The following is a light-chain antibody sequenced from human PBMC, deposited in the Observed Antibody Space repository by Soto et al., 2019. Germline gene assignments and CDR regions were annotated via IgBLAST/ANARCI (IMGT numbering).Light chain of an antibody. V-gene: IGKV3-15*01. J-gene: IGKJ4*01. Sequence: EILMTQSPATLSVSPGERATLSCRASQSVSSNLAWYQQKPGQAPRLLIYGASTRATGIPARFSGSGSGTEFTLTISSLQSEDFAVYYCQQYNNWPQLTFGGGTKVDI. CDR1: QSVSSN. CDR2: GAS. CDR3: QQYNNWPQLT.